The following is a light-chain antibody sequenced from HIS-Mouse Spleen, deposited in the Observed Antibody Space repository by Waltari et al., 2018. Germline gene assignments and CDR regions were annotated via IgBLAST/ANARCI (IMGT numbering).Light chain of an antibody. J-gene: IGKJ2*01. CDR3: QQSYSTPVYT. Sequence: DIQMTQSPSSLSASVGDRVTITCRASKSISSYLNWYQQKPGKAPKLLIYAASSLQSGVPSRFSGSGSGTDFTLTISSLQPEDFATYYCQQSYSTPVYTFGQGTKLEIK. V-gene: IGKV1-39*01. CDR1: KSISSY. CDR2: AAS.